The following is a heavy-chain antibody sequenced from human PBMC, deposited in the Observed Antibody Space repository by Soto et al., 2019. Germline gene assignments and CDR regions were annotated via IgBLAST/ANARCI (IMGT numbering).Heavy chain of an antibody. Sequence: ASVKVSCKASGYTFTSYYMHWVRQAPGQGLEWMGVIEPSGGSKSYTQKFQDRITMTRDTSTSTVYMELSSLRSEDTAVYYCARSTMNFYYLDFWSQGTLVNVSS. CDR2: IEPSGGSK. V-gene: IGHV1-46*01. D-gene: IGHD3-3*01. J-gene: IGHJ4*02. CDR3: ARSTMNFYYLDF. CDR1: GYTFTSYY.